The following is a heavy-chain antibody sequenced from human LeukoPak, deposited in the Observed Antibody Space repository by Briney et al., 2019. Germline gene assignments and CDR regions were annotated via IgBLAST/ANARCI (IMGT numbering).Heavy chain of an antibody. CDR1: GGSFSGYY. D-gene: IGHD1-1*01. CDR3: ARANWNDPFDY. CDR2: IYYSGST. J-gene: IGHJ4*02. V-gene: IGHV4-59*01. Sequence: PSETLSLTCAVYGGSFSGYYWSWIRQPPGKGLEWIGYIYYSGSTNYNPYLKSRVTISVYTSKIQIALKLSTVTAADTDVYYCARANWNDPFDYWGQGTLVTVSS.